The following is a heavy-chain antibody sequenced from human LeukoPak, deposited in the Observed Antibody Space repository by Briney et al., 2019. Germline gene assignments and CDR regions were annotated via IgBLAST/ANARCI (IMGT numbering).Heavy chain of an antibody. CDR3: AKGEPSKAVVAACIDY. D-gene: IGHD2-15*01. J-gene: IGHJ4*02. CDR2: ISYDGGDK. Sequence: GGSLRLSCAAAGFTFNNYAMHWVRQAPGKGLEWVAVISYDGGDKYYTDSLKGRFTVSRDNSKNTVYLQVNSLRVEDRGVYYCAKGEPSKAVVAACIDYWGQGTLVTVSS. V-gene: IGHV3-30*04. CDR1: GFTFNNYA.